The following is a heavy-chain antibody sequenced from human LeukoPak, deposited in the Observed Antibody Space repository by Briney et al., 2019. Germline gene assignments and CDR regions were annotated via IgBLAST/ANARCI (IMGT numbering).Heavy chain of an antibody. J-gene: IGHJ4*02. CDR2: IKQDGSEK. D-gene: IGHD3-22*01. V-gene: IGHV3-7*01. CDR1: GFTFSDYW. CDR3: ARKGGYSSGYYY. Sequence: GGSLRLSCAASGFTFSDYWMNWVRQAPGKGLEWVANIKQDGSEKDYVDSVKGRSTISRDNAKNSLYLQMDSLRVEDTAVYFCARKGGYSSGYYYWGQGTLVTVSS.